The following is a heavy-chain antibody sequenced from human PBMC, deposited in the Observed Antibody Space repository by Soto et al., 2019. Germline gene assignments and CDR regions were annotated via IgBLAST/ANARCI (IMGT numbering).Heavy chain of an antibody. CDR1: GFSFSSHN. V-gene: IGHV3-48*01. Sequence: EVQLVESGGGLVQPGGSLRLSCAASGFSFSSHNMNWLRQAPGTGLEWISYISTSGSSIYYADSVKGRFTITRDNAKNSLYLQMNSLRAEDTALYYCARSGNYRLDCWGQGTLVTVCS. J-gene: IGHJ4*02. CDR3: ARSGNYRLDC. D-gene: IGHD1-26*01. CDR2: ISTSGSSI.